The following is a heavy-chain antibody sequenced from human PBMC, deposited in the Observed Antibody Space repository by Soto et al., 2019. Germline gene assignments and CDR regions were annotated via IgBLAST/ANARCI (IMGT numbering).Heavy chain of an antibody. CDR3: ARDGDYGILTGIDGGMDV. Sequence: GASVKVSCKASGYTFTGYYMHWVRQAPGQGLEWMGWINPNSGGTNYAQKFQGWVTMTRDTSISTAYMELSRLRSDDTAVYYCARDGDYGILTGIDGGMDVWGQGTTVTVSS. CDR2: INPNSGGT. D-gene: IGHD3-9*01. J-gene: IGHJ6*02. V-gene: IGHV1-2*04. CDR1: GYTFTGYY.